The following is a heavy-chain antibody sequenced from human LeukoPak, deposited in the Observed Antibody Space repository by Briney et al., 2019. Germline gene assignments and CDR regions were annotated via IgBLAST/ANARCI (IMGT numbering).Heavy chain of an antibody. Sequence: GGSLRLSCAASGFTVSSNCMSWVRQAPGKGLEWVSVIYSGGSTYYADSVKGRFTISRDNSKNTLYLQMNSLRAEDTAVYYCARDRWDIVLVPAAREIDYWGQGTLVTVSS. D-gene: IGHD2-2*01. J-gene: IGHJ4*02. CDR3: ARDRWDIVLVPAAREIDY. CDR2: IYSGGST. V-gene: IGHV3-53*01. CDR1: GFTVSSNC.